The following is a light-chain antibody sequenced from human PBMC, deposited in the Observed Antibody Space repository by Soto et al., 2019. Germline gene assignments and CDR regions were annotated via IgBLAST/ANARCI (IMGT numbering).Light chain of an antibody. CDR1: RSVSSN. V-gene: IGKV3-15*01. Sequence: ENVFTQSPRTLSLSPEERATLSCRASRSVSSNLAWYQQRPGQAPRLLIYGASTRATDIPARFSGSGSGTEFILTISSLQSEDFAVYYCQQYSNWPRTFGQGTKVDIK. CDR3: QQYSNWPRT. CDR2: GAS. J-gene: IGKJ1*01.